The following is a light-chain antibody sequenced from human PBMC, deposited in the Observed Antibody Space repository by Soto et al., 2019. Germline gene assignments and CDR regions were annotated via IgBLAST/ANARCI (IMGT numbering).Light chain of an antibody. CDR2: RSY. CDR3: AAWDDSLNGVV. J-gene: IGLJ2*01. Sequence: QSVLTQPPSASGTPGQRVTFSCSGSGSNIGSNAVNWYQQLPGAAPKLLIYRSYQRPSGVPDRFSGSKSGTSASLAISGLQPEDDAAYYCAAWDDSLNGVVFGGGTKLTVL. CDR1: GSNIGSNA. V-gene: IGLV1-44*01.